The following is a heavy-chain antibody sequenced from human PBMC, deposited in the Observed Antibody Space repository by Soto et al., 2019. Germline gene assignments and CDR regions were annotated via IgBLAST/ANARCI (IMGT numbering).Heavy chain of an antibody. CDR3: ARDSGGCSGGSCYGGDAFDI. J-gene: IGHJ3*02. V-gene: IGHV3-30-3*01. D-gene: IGHD2-15*01. Sequence: GGSLRLSCAASGFTFSSYAMHWVRQAPGKGLEWVAVISYDGSNKYYADSVKGRFTISRDNSKNTLYLQMNSLRAEDTAVYYCARDSGGCSGGSCYGGDAFDIWGQGTMVTVSS. CDR2: ISYDGSNK. CDR1: GFTFSSYA.